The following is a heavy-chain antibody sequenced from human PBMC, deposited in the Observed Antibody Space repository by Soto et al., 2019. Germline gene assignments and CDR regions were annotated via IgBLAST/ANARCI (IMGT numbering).Heavy chain of an antibody. J-gene: IGHJ4*02. V-gene: IGHV2-5*02. CDR1: GFSLTTTGVG. CDR2: IYWDDDK. Sequence: QITLKESGPTLVKPTQTLTLTCTFSGFSLTTTGVGVGWIRQPPGKALEWLAIIYWDDDKRYSPSLKSRLTIPKDTSKNQVVLTMTNMDPVDTATYFCDHRAVLCSGGTCYSHPFDFWGQGTLVTVSS. D-gene: IGHD2-15*01. CDR3: DHRAVLCSGGTCYSHPFDF.